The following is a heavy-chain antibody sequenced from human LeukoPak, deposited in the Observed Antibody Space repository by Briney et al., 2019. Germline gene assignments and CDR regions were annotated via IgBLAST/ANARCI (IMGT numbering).Heavy chain of an antibody. J-gene: IGHJ4*02. V-gene: IGHV3-23*01. CDR3: AKARIVIVTAIPFDF. Sequence: GGSLRLSCAASGFTLSSYAMTWVRQAPGKGLEWVSSISVSGSNTYYADSVQGRFTISIDSSKNTLYLQMNSLRAEDTAVYFCAKARIVIVTAIPFDFWGQGALVTVSS. CDR1: GFTLSSYA. CDR2: ISVSGSNT. D-gene: IGHD2-21*02.